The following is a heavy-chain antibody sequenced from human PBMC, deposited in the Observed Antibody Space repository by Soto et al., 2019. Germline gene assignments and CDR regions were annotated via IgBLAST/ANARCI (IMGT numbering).Heavy chain of an antibody. J-gene: IGHJ4*02. CDR2: IWYDGSNK. V-gene: IGHV3-33*01. CDR1: GFTFSSYG. Sequence: QVQLVESGGGVVQPGRSLRLSCAASGFTFSSYGMHWVRQAPGKGLEWVAVIWYDGSNKYYADSVKGRFTISRDNSKNTLYLQMNSLRAEDTAVYYCARGWELQPNWGQGTLVTVSS. CDR3: ARGWELQPN. D-gene: IGHD1-26*01.